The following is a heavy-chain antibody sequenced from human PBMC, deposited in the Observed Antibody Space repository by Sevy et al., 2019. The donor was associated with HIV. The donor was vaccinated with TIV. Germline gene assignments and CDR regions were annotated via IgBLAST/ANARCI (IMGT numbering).Heavy chain of an antibody. D-gene: IGHD1-7*01. Sequence: ASVKVSCKASGYSFPSYGVTWVRQAPGQGLEWMGWISTYYGHTNYAQGLQGRVTMTTETSTNTGYMELTSLTSDDTAVYYCARGTYMDVWGQGTTVTVSS. V-gene: IGHV1-18*01. CDR3: ARGTYMDV. CDR1: GYSFPSYG. J-gene: IGHJ6*02. CDR2: ISTYYGHT.